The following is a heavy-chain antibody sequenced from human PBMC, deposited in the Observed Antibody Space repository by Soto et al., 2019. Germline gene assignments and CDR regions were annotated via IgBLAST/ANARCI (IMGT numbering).Heavy chain of an antibody. CDR1: GFTFSSYS. CDR3: ARDLSGWPIDY. J-gene: IGHJ4*02. CDR2: ISSSSSYI. Sequence: PGGSLRLSCGASGFTFSSYSMNWFRQAPGKGLEWVSSISSSSSYIYYADSVKGRFTISRDNAKNSLYLQMNSLRAEDTAVYYCARDLSGWPIDYWGQGTLVTVSS. V-gene: IGHV3-21*01. D-gene: IGHD6-19*01.